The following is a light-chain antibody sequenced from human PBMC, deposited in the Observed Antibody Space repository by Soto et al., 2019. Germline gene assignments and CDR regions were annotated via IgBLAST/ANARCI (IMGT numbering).Light chain of an antibody. CDR1: QSVSRNY. CDR3: QQYNEYPWT. CDR2: GAS. V-gene: IGKV3-20*01. J-gene: IGKJ1*01. Sequence: EIVLTQSPGTLSLSPGGRATLSCRASQSVSRNYVAWYQQKPGQSPRLLIYGASNRASGIPDRFSGSGSGTEFTLTIGSLQPHDFATYYCQQYNEYPWTFGQGTKVDNK.